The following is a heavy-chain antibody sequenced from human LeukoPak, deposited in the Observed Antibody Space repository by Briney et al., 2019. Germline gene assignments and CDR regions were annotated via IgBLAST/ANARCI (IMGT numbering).Heavy chain of an antibody. V-gene: IGHV3-21*04. CDR2: IITVSTTYF. CDR1: GFTFSSYS. J-gene: IGHJ5*02. D-gene: IGHD6-19*01. CDR3: AKDLGSGWSRNWFDP. Sequence: GGSLRLSCVASGFTFSSYSMNWVRQAPGRGLEWVSSIITVSTTYFQYADSVKGRFTISRDNAKNSLYLQMDSLRAEDTAVYYCAKDLGSGWSRNWFDPWGQGTLVTVSS.